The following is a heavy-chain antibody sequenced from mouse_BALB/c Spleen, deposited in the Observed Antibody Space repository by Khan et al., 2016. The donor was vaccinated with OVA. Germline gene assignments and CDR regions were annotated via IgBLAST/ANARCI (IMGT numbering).Heavy chain of an antibody. Sequence: EVQLQESGPDLVKPGASVKISCKASGYSFTGCYIHWVKQSHGKSLEWIGRVNPNNGGTSYNQKFKGKAILTVDKSSNTAFMELRSLTSEDSAVYSCAIYHGYFDVWGAGTTVTVSS. CDR2: VNPNNGGT. CDR3: AIYHGYFDV. V-gene: IGHV1-26*01. CDR1: GYSFTGCY. J-gene: IGHJ1*01.